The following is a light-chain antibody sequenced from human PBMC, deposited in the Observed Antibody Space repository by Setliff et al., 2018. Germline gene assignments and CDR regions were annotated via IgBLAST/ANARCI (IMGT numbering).Light chain of an antibody. J-gene: IGLJ1*01. CDR1: NIGDKS. V-gene: IGLV3-21*03. CDR2: DDS. Sequence: SYELTQPPSESVAPGKTARITCGGHNIGDKSVHWYQQKPGQAPVLAAYDDSDRPSGIPGRFSGSNSGNTATLTISRVEAGDEADYYCQVWDPASDHRVFGTGTKVTVL. CDR3: QVWDPASDHRV.